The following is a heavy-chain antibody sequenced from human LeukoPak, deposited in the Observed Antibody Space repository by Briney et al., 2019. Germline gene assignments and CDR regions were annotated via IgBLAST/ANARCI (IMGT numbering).Heavy chain of an antibody. CDR2: ISGSSGII. D-gene: IGHD2-15*01. Sequence: GGSLRLSCAASGFTFNTYTMNWVRQAPGKGLEWVSYISGSSGIIDYADSVRGRFTISRDNAKNSLYLQMNSLRSEDTAVYYCARVACSGGSCYFDYWGQGTLVTVSS. J-gene: IGHJ4*02. V-gene: IGHV3-48*01. CDR1: GFTFNTYT. CDR3: ARVACSGGSCYFDY.